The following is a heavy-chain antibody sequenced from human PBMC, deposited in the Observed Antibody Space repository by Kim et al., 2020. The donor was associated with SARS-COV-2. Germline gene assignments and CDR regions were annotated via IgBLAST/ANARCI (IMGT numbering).Heavy chain of an antibody. J-gene: IGHJ4*02. Sequence: GGSLRLSCAASGFTFSSFHMAWVRLTPGQGLEWVTTISPSGTDMSYGDSVKGRFTISRDNSKDILYLQMNSLRADDTALYYCAKQVYNSGHWNYFDSWGQGTLVTVSS. CDR3: AKQVYNSGHWNYFDS. V-gene: IGHV3-23*01. D-gene: IGHD2-21*02. CDR1: GFTFSSFH. CDR2: ISPSGTDM.